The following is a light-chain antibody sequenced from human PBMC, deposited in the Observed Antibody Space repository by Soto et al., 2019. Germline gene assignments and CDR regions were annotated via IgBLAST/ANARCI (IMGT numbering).Light chain of an antibody. V-gene: IGLV2-14*01. J-gene: IGLJ1*01. CDR1: SSDDGGYNY. Sequence: QSVLTQPASVSGSPGQSITISCTGTSSDDGGYNYVSWYQQHPGKAPKLMIYEVSNRPSGVSNRFSGSKSGNTASLTISGLQAEDEADYYCSSYTSSSALVFGTGTKVTVL. CDR2: EVS. CDR3: SSYTSSSALV.